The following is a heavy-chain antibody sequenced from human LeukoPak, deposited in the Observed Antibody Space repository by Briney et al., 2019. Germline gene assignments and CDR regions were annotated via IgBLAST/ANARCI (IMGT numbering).Heavy chain of an antibody. Sequence: ASVKVSCKASGYTFTGYYMHWVRQAPGQGLEWMEWINPNSGGTNYAQKFQGRVTMTRDTSISTAYMELSRLRSDDTAVYYCARGEYSLHWFDPWGQGTLVTVSS. V-gene: IGHV1-2*02. J-gene: IGHJ5*02. CDR1: GYTFTGYY. CDR3: ARGEYSLHWFDP. D-gene: IGHD4-11*01. CDR2: INPNSGGT.